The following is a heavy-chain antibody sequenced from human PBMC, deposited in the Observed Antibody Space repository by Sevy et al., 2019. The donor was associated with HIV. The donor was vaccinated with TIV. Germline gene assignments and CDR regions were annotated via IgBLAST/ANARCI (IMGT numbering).Heavy chain of an antibody. J-gene: IGHJ4*02. CDR3: AGGDTTMITDLDY. CDR1: GLTRTTTG. V-gene: IGHV3-23*01. CDR2: VTSDGTT. Sequence: GGSLRLSCAASGLTRTTTGMSWVRQAPGKGLEWVAGVTSDGTTSYANSVRDRSTVSRDNSTNTLYLQLNSLRADDTAVFYCAGGDTTMITDLDYWGQGTLVTVSS. D-gene: IGHD3-16*01.